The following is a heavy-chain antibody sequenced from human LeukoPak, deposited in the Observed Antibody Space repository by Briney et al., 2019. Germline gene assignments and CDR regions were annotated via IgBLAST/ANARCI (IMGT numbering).Heavy chain of an antibody. CDR2: INHSGST. Sequence: SETLSLTCAVYGGSFSGYCWSWIRQPPGKGLEWIGEINHSGSTNYNPSLKSRVTISVDTSKNQFSLKLSSVTAADTAVYYCARRRDGYRKKVTSIDYWGQGTLVTVSS. V-gene: IGHV4-34*01. CDR3: ARRRDGYRKKVTSIDY. CDR1: GGSFSGYC. J-gene: IGHJ4*02. D-gene: IGHD5-24*01.